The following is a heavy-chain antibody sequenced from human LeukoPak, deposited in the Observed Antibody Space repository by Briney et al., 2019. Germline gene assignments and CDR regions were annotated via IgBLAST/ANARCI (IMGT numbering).Heavy chain of an antibody. V-gene: IGHV3-48*02. Sequence: QPGGSLRLSCAASGFTFSSYTMNWVRQAPGKGLEWVSYVSSSGSTIYYADSVKGRFTISRDNAKNSLYLQMNSLRDEDTAVYYCARVGYRRDGYNLERIWPRNFDLWGRGTLVTVSS. CDR3: ARVGYRRDGYNLERIWPRNFDL. CDR1: GFTFSSYT. J-gene: IGHJ2*01. CDR2: VSSSGSTI. D-gene: IGHD5-24*01.